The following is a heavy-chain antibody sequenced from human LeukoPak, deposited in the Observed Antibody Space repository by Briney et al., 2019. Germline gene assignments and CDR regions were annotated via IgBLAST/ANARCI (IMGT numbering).Heavy chain of an antibody. J-gene: IGHJ4*02. V-gene: IGHV3-21*01. CDR2: ISSSSSYI. D-gene: IGHD3-22*01. CDR1: GFTFSGYW. Sequence: GGSLRLSCAASGFTFSGYWMSWVRQAPGKGLEWVSSISSSSSYIYYADSVKGRFTISRDNAKNSLYLQMNSLRAEDTAVYYCASQYYYDSSGYYRVVWGQGTLVTVSS. CDR3: ASQYYYDSSGYYRVV.